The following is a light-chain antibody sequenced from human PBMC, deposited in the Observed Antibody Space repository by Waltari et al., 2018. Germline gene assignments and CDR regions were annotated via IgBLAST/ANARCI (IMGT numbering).Light chain of an antibody. J-gene: IGKJ5*01. Sequence: DIVMTQSPDSLAVSLGERATINCKSSQSLLYRSSNRNYLAWYQQIPGQSPKLLIYWASTRESGVPDRFSGRGSRTDFTITISSLQAEDVAIYYCQQYFTTPSFGQGTRLEIK. CDR1: QSLLYRSSNRNY. V-gene: IGKV4-1*01. CDR2: WAS. CDR3: QQYFTTPS.